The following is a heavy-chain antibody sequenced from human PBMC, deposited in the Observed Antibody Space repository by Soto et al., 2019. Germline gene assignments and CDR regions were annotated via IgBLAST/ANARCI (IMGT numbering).Heavy chain of an antibody. J-gene: IGHJ6*03. CDR2: IYYSGST. CDR3: ARLLRGHMVRGTYYYYYMDV. V-gene: IGHV4-59*08. D-gene: IGHD3-10*01. CDR1: GGSISSYY. Sequence: SETLSLTCTVSGGSISSYYWSWIRQPPGKGLEWIGYIYYSGSTNYNPSLKSRVTISVDTSKNQFSLKLSSVTAADTAVYYCARLLRGHMVRGTYYYYYMDVWGKGTTVTVSS.